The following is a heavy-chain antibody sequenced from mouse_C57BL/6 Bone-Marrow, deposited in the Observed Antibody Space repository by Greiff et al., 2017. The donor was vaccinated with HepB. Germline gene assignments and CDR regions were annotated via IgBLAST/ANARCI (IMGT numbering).Heavy chain of an antibody. CDR3: ARFIYYYGSSYSPYFDV. J-gene: IGHJ1*03. V-gene: IGHV1-69*01. Sequence: QVHLQQPGAELVMPGASVKLSCKASGYTFTSYWMHWVKQRPGQGLEWIGEIDPSDSYTNYNQKFKGKSTLTVDKSSSTAYMQLSSLTSEDSAVYYCARFIYYYGSSYSPYFDVWGTGTTVIVSS. CDR1: GYTFTSYW. CDR2: IDPSDSYT. D-gene: IGHD1-1*01.